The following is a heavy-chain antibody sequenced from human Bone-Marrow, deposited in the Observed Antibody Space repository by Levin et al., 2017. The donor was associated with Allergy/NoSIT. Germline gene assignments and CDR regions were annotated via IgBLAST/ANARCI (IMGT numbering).Heavy chain of an antibody. V-gene: IGHV1-2*06. Sequence: GESLKISCKPSGYNFTDYYLHWVRQAPGQGLEWMGRFNPNTGYTNSAHKFQGRVTLTGDTSISTAYMELSRLTSDDTAVYYCARGVHMVVMSPVDFDYWGQGTLVTVSS. CDR2: FNPNTGYT. CDR3: ARGVHMVVMSPVDFDY. D-gene: IGHD2-21*01. CDR1: GYNFTDYY. J-gene: IGHJ4*02.